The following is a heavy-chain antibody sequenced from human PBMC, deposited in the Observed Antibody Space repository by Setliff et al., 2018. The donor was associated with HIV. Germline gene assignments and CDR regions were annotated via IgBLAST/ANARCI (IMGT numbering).Heavy chain of an antibody. Sequence: ASVKVSCKASGYTFTNYGISWVRQAPGQGLEWMGWISAYNGNTNYAQKLQGRVTMTRDTSTGSVYMELRSLRSEDTAVYYCARAYYDSVWGSHRYRFYYFDYWGQGSLVTVSS. D-gene: IGHD3-16*02. J-gene: IGHJ4*02. CDR1: GYTFTNYG. CDR2: ISAYNGNT. CDR3: ARAYYDSVWGSHRYRFYYFDY. V-gene: IGHV1-18*01.